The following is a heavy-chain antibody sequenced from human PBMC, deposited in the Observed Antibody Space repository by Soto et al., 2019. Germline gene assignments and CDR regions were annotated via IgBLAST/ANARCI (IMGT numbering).Heavy chain of an antibody. J-gene: IGHJ4*02. CDR2: INHSGST. CDR3: ARGTQDFWSGYYFVY. D-gene: IGHD3-3*01. CDR1: GGSFSGYY. Sequence: SETLSLTCAVYGGSFSGYYWSWIRQPPGKGLEWIGEINHSGSTNYNPSLKSRVTISVDTSKNQFSLKLSSVTAADTAVYYCARGTQDFWSGYYFVYWGQGTLVTVSS. V-gene: IGHV4-34*01.